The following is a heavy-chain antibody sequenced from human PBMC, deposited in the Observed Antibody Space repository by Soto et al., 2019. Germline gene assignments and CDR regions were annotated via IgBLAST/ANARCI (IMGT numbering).Heavy chain of an antibody. CDR2: MNPDGSEQ. CDR3: TGDLNHDCGP. V-gene: IGHV3-7*04. J-gene: IGHJ5*02. Sequence: EVHLVESGGDLVQPGGSLRLSCVASGFTFSDYWMTWVRQTPGKGLEGVANMNPDGSEQYYLDSVKGRFTISRDNAKNSLYWQMNSLRGEETAVYYCTGDLNHDCGPWGQGTQVIVSS. CDR1: GFTFSDYW. D-gene: IGHD2-21*01.